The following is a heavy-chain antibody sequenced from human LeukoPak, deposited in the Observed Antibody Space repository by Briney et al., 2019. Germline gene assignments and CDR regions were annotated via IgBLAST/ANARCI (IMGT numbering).Heavy chain of an antibody. Sequence: SVKVSCKASGGTFSSYAISWVRQAPGQGLQWMGGIIPISSITNYAQKFQGRVTITADESTSTAYIELSSLRSEDTAVYYCARGKYDDSSGYYLFDYWGQGTLVTVSS. V-gene: IGHV1-69*13. D-gene: IGHD3-22*01. CDR2: IIPISSIT. CDR3: ARGKYDDSSGYYLFDY. CDR1: GGTFSSYA. J-gene: IGHJ4*02.